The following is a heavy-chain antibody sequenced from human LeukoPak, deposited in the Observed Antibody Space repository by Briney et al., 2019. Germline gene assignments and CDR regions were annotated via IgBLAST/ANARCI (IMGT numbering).Heavy chain of an antibody. CDR3: ARGSGGYNHLIDY. CDR2: IYYSGST. D-gene: IGHD5-24*01. CDR1: GGSISSYY. V-gene: IGHV4-59*01. J-gene: IGHJ4*02. Sequence: SEPLSLTCTVSGGSISSYYWSWIRQPPGKGLEWIGYIYYSGSTNYNPSLKSRVTISVDTSKNQFSLKLSSVTAADTAVYYCARGSGGYNHLIDYWGQGTLVTVSS.